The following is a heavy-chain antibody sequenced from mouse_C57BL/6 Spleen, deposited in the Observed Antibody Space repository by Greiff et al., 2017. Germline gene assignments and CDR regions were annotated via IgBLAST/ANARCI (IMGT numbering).Heavy chain of an antibody. J-gene: IGHJ3*01. V-gene: IGHV1-55*01. CDR2: IYPGSGST. CDR1: GYTFTSYW. CDR3: ARERTYYYGSSYVGAY. D-gene: IGHD1-1*01. Sequence: VQLQQPGAELVKPGASVKMSCKASGYTFTSYWITWVKQRPGQGLEWIGDIYPGSGSTNYNEKFKSKATLTVDTSSSTAYMQLSSLTSEDSAVYYGARERTYYYGSSYVGAYWGQGTLVTVSA.